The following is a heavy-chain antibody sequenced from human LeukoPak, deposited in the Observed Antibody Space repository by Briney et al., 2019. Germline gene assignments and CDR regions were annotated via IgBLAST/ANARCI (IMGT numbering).Heavy chain of an antibody. CDR3: ARDWDYYDSSGIDY. D-gene: IGHD3-22*01. Sequence: PGGSRLSCAASGFTFSSYSMNWVRQAPGKGLEWVSYISSSSSTIYYADSVKGRFTISRDNAKNSLYLQMNSLRDEDTAVYYCARDWDYYDSSGIDYWGQGTLVTVSS. CDR2: ISSSSSTI. J-gene: IGHJ4*02. CDR1: GFTFSSYS. V-gene: IGHV3-48*02.